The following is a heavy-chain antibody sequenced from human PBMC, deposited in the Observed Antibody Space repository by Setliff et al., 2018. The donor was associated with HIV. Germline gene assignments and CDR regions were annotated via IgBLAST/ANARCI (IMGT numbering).Heavy chain of an antibody. CDR2: IDPSDSYT. Sequence: GESLKISCKGSGYSFTSYWISWVRQMPGKGLEWMGRIDPSDSYTNYSPSFQGHVTISADKSISTAYLQWSSLKASDSAMYYCARQTVHTTHSLDFGSPNRDYYYGMDVWGQGTTVTVSS. D-gene: IGHD1-1*01. J-gene: IGHJ6*02. CDR3: ARQTVHTTHSLDFGSPNRDYYYGMDV. CDR1: GYSFTSYW. V-gene: IGHV5-10-1*01.